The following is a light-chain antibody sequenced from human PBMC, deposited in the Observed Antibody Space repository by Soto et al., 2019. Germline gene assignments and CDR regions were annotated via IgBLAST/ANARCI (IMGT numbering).Light chain of an antibody. CDR1: SSNIGADFD. Sequence: QSVLTQPPSVSGAPGQRVTISCTGSSSNIGADFDVHWYQHLPGTAPKLLISHNNNRPSGVPDRFSGSKSGTSASLAITRLQADDEAFYYCPSRDSSPPSFWVSGAGTHLPVL. J-gene: IGLJ3*02. CDR2: HNN. V-gene: IGLV1-40*01. CDR3: PSRDSSPPSFWV.